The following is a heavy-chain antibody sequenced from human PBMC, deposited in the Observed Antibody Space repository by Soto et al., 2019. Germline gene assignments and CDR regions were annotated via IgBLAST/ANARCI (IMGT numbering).Heavy chain of an antibody. CDR3: ARAGDSGGYYWFDP. Sequence: EVQLVESGGGLVQPGGSLRLSCAASGFTFRSYSMNWVRQAPGKGLEWVSYISSGSSTIHYADSVKGRFTISRDNAKNSLFLQMNSLRADDTAVYYCARAGDSGGYYWFDPWGQGTLVTVSS. J-gene: IGHJ5*02. D-gene: IGHD3-22*01. CDR2: ISSGSSTI. V-gene: IGHV3-48*01. CDR1: GFTFRSYS.